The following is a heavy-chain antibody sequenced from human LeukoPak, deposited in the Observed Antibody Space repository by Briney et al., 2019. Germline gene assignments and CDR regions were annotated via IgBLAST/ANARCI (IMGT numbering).Heavy chain of an antibody. Sequence: TSETLSLTCTVSGGSISSSSYYWGWIRQPPGKGLEWIGSIYYSGSTYYNPSLTSRVTISVDTSKNQFSLKLSSVTAADTAVYYCARGVDSSGLNPLDYWGQGTLVTVSS. CDR1: GGSISSSSYY. J-gene: IGHJ4*02. D-gene: IGHD3-22*01. CDR3: ARGVDSSGLNPLDY. CDR2: IYYSGST. V-gene: IGHV4-39*01.